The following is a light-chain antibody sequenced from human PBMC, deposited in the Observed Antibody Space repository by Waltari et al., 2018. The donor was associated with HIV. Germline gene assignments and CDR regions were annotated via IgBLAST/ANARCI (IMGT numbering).Light chain of an antibody. CDR2: DTS. V-gene: IGLV7-46*01. Sequence: DLLTQDPSLTVSSGGTVTLTYRSITAAVTRAHPPYWFQQRPGQAPRKLIHDTSNKHSWTPARCSGSLLGGKAALTLSGAQPEDEAEYYCLLSYGGPRVFGGGTKLTVL. CDR3: LLSYGGPRV. J-gene: IGLJ2*01. CDR1: TAAVTRAHP.